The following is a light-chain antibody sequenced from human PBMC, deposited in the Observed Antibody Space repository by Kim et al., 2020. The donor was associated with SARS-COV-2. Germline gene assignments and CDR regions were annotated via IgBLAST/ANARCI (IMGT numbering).Light chain of an antibody. V-gene: IGLV1-40*01. CDR1: SSNIGAGYD. J-gene: IGLJ1*01. Sequence: QSVLTQPPSVSGTPGQRVTISCTGSSSNIGAGYDVHWYQQLPGTAPKLLIYGNSNRPSGVPDRFSGSKSGTSASLGITGLQAEDEADYYCQSYDSSLSGLLYVFGTGTKVTVL. CDR2: GNS. CDR3: QSYDSSLSGLLYV.